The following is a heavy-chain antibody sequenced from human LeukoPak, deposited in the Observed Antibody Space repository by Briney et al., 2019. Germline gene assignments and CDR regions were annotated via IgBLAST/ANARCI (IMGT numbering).Heavy chain of an antibody. J-gene: IGHJ4*02. Sequence: GASVKVSCKTSGYTFSTYGITWVRQAPGQGFQWMGWISARSGNTKYAENFQGRISLTTDTSATTAYMELRSLTSDDTAVYYCARDLSSGGWTLEFDYWGQGSLVTVAS. CDR3: ARDLSSGGWTLEFDY. CDR2: ISARSGNT. D-gene: IGHD1-1*01. CDR1: GYTFSTYG. V-gene: IGHV1-18*01.